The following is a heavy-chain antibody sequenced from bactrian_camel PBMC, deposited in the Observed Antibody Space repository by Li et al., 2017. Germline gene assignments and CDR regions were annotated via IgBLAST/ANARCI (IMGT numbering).Heavy chain of an antibody. D-gene: IGHD6*01. J-gene: IGHJ6*01. CDR2: IYSDGVNT. V-gene: IGHV3-2*01. CDR3: AADLPPYGTSCPGSLGY. CDR1: GFTFSNYY. Sequence: QLVESGGGLVQPGGSLRLSCAASGFTFSNYYMGWVRQAPGKGLEWVSGIYSDGVNTYYTDSVKGRFTISYDGAKNTVYLQMDSLKPEDTAVYYCAADLPPYGTSCPGSLGYWGQGTQVTV.